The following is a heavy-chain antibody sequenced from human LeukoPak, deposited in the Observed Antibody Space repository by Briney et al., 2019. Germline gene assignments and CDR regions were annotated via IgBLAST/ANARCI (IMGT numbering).Heavy chain of an antibody. CDR3: AADIDAMIVVANAFDI. CDR1: GFTFTSSN. Sequence: SVKVSCKASGFTFTSSNMQWVRQARGQRLEWIGCIVVGNGNTKYAQKFQERVTISRDMSTSTAYMELSSLRSEDTAVYYCAADIDAMIVVANAFDIWGQGTMVTVSS. J-gene: IGHJ3*02. V-gene: IGHV1-58*02. CDR2: IVVGNGNT. D-gene: IGHD3-22*01.